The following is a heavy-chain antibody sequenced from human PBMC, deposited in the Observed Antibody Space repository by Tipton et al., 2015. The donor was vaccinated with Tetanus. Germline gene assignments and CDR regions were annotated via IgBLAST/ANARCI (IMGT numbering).Heavy chain of an antibody. Sequence: TLSLTCTVSGGSINSGTYSWGWIRQPPGKGLEWIGSVYNSGGTYYNPSLKSRVTISVDTSKNHFSLKLSSVTAADTAVYYCARIYDFWSGYYSDHWGQGTLVTVSS. D-gene: IGHD3-3*01. CDR2: VYNSGGT. V-gene: IGHV4-39*01. CDR3: ARIYDFWSGYYSDH. CDR1: GGSINSGTYS. J-gene: IGHJ4*02.